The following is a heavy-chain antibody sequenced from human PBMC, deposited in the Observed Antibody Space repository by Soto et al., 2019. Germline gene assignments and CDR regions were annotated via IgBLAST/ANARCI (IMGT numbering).Heavy chain of an antibody. CDR3: ARDRRYCSSTSCYRSPNWFDP. D-gene: IGHD2-2*01. Sequence: ASVKVSCNASGYMFTARYMDWVRQAPGQGLEWMGWVNPNTGRTNYAQKFQGRVTMTRDTSISTAYMELSRLRSDDTAVYYCARDRRYCSSTSCYRSPNWFDPWGQGTLVTVSS. V-gene: IGHV1-2*02. CDR2: VNPNTGRT. J-gene: IGHJ5*02. CDR1: GYMFTARY.